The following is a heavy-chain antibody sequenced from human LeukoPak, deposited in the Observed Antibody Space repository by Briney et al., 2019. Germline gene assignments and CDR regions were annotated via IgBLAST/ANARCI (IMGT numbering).Heavy chain of an antibody. CDR1: GGSISSYY. V-gene: IGHV4-59*12. Sequence: SETLSLTCTVSGGSISSYYWSWIRQPPGKGLEWIGYIYYSGSTNYNPSLKSRVTISVDTSKKQFSLRLTSVTAADTAVYYCARGRGYYDAFDTWGQGTMVTVSS. D-gene: IGHD3-22*01. CDR3: ARGRGYYDAFDT. CDR2: IYYSGST. J-gene: IGHJ3*02.